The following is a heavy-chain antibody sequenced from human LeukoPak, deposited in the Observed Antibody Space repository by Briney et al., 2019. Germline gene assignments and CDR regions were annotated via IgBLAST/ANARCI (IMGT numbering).Heavy chain of an antibody. V-gene: IGHV3-23*01. J-gene: IGHJ5*02. D-gene: IGHD2-2*01. CDR1: GITFSSYG. Sequence: GGSLRLSCAASGITFSSYGMSWVRQVPGKGLEWVSSISHAGGSPYYADSVKGRFTVSRDNSKNTLYLQMNSLRAEDTAVYYCAKDRAIVPFDPWGQGTLVTVSS. CDR3: AKDRAIVPFDP. CDR2: ISHAGGSP.